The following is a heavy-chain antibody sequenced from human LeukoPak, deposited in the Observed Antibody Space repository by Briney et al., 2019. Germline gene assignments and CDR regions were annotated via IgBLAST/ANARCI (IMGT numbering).Heavy chain of an antibody. CDR1: GFTFSSYA. Sequence: GGSLRLSCAASGFTFSSYAMYWVRQAPGKGLEWVAVISYDGSNKYYADSVKGRFTISRDNSKNTVYLQMNSLRAEDTAVYYCARGHFYGSVPDSWFDPWGQGTLVTVSS. D-gene: IGHD3-10*01. CDR2: ISYDGSNK. CDR3: ARGHFYGSVPDSWFDP. J-gene: IGHJ5*02. V-gene: IGHV3-30-3*01.